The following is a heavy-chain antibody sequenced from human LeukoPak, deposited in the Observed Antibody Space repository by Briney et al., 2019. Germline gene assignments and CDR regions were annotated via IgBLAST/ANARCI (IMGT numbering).Heavy chain of an antibody. CDR3: ASERSLYVSGRGYGMDV. CDR2: IWYDGGNN. CDR1: GFSFSSDG. J-gene: IGHJ6*02. Sequence: GKSLRLSCAAAGFSFSSDGIQWVHQAPGKGREWVARIWYDGGNNYYADSVKGRFSISRDRAKNTLSLEMGSLRAEDTAVYFCASERSLYVSGRGYGMDVWGQGTTVTVSS. D-gene: IGHD3-10*01. V-gene: IGHV3-33*01.